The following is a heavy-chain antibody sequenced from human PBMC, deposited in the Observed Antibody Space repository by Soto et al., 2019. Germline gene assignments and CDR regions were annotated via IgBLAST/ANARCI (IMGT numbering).Heavy chain of an antibody. CDR1: GGTFSSYA. Sequence: SVKVSCKASGGTFSSYAISWVRQAPGQGLEWMGGIIPIFGTANYAQKFQGRVTITADESTSTAYMGLSSLRSEDTAVYYCARASLRYFDWSTIYYYYGMDVWGQGTTVTVSS. J-gene: IGHJ6*02. CDR2: IIPIFGTA. CDR3: ARASLRYFDWSTIYYYYGMDV. D-gene: IGHD3-9*01. V-gene: IGHV1-69*13.